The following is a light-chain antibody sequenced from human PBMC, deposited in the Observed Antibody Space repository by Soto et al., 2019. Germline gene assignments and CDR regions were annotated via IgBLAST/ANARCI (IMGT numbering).Light chain of an antibody. CDR3: SSYTSGSTWV. V-gene: IGLV2-14*01. Sequence: QSVLTQPASVSGSPGQSITISCTGTISDVGAYNYVSWYQQHPGKAPKLMIYEVSNRPSGVSNRFSGSKSGNTASLTISGLQAEDEGDYYCSSYTSGSTWVFGGGTKVTVL. CDR1: ISDVGAYNY. J-gene: IGLJ3*02. CDR2: EVS.